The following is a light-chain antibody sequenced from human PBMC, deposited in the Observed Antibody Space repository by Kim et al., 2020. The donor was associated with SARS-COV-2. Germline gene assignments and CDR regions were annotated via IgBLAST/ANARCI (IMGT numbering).Light chain of an antibody. Sequence: WYPGESATLSCRASQSVSTYLAWYQQRSGQAPRVLIYDASNRATGIPARFSGSGSGTDFTLTISSLQPEDFAVYYCQQRSSWPLTFGGGTKVDIK. CDR2: DAS. CDR3: QQRSSWPLT. CDR1: QSVSTY. J-gene: IGKJ4*01. V-gene: IGKV3-11*01.